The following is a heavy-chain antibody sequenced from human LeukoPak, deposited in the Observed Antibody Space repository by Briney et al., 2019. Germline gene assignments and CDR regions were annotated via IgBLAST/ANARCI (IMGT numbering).Heavy chain of an antibody. CDR3: AKGRYTGSSFFDY. CDR1: GFTFSSYG. V-gene: IGHV3-30*18. D-gene: IGHD3-10*01. CDR2: ISYDGSNK. J-gene: IGHJ4*02. Sequence: GGSLRLSCAASGFTFSSYGMHWVRQAPGKGLEWVALISYDGSNKYYSDSVKGRFIISRDNSKNTLYLQMNSLRPEDTAVYYCAKGRYTGSSFFDYWGQGTLVTVSS.